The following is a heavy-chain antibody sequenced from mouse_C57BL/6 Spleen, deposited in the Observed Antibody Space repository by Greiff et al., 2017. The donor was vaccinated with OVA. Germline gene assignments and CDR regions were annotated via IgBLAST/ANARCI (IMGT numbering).Heavy chain of an antibody. Sequence: VHLVESGAELARPGASVKMSCKASGYTFTSYTMHWVKQRPGQGLEWIGYINPSSGYTKYNQKFKDKATLTADKSSSTAYMQLSSLTSEDSAVYYCARDWYFDVWGTGTTVTVSS. CDR1: GYTFTSYT. CDR2: INPSSGYT. J-gene: IGHJ1*03. CDR3: ARDWYFDV. V-gene: IGHV1-4*01.